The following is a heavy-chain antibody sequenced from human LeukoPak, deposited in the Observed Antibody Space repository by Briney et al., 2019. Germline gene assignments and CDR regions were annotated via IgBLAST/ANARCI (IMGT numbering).Heavy chain of an antibody. CDR1: GFTFSSYG. V-gene: IGHV3-30*18. J-gene: IGHJ3*02. CDR3: ANVVVSSSSGDAFDI. D-gene: IGHD6-13*01. CDR2: ISYDGSNK. Sequence: PGGSLRLSCAASGFTFSSYGMHWVRQAPGKGLEWVAVISYDGSNKYYADSVKGRFTISRDNSKNTLYLQMNSLRAEDTAVYYCANVVVSSSSGDAFDIWGQGTMVTVFS.